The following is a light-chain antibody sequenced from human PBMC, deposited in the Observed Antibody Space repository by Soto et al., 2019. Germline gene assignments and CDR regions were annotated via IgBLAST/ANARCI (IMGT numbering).Light chain of an antibody. J-gene: IGLJ2*01. CDR3: QSYDSSLSGRVV. CDR1: SSNIGSNT. V-gene: IGLV1-44*01. Sequence: QSVLTQPPSASGTPGQRVTISCSGSSSNIGSNTVNWYQQLPGTAPKLLIYSNNQRPSGVPDRFSGSKSGTSASLAISGLQAEDEADYYCQSYDSSLSGRVVFGGGTKVTVL. CDR2: SNN.